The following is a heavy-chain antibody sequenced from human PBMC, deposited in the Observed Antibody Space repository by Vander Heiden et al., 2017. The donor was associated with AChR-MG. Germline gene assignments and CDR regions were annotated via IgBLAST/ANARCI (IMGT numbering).Heavy chain of an antibody. V-gene: IGHV3-21*01. J-gene: IGHJ4*02. CDR2: ISSSSSYI. CDR1: GFPFSSYS. D-gene: IGHD2-15*01. Sequence: EVQLVESGRGLVKPGGSLRLSCAASGFPFSSYSMNWVRQAPGKGLEWVSSISSSSSYIYYADSVKGRFTISRDNAKNSLYLQMNSLRAEDTAVYYCARALGVVATFDYWGQGTLVTVSS. CDR3: ARALGVVATFDY.